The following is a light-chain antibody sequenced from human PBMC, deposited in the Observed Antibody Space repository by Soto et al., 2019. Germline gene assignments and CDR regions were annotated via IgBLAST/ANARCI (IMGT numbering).Light chain of an antibody. CDR2: DAS. Sequence: EIVLTQSPATLSLSPGERATLSCRASQTVSNSLAWYQQKPGQAPRLLIYDASNRATGIPVRFSGSGSGTDFTLPISSLEPEDFAVYYCQQRSNWPSTFGGGTKVEIK. V-gene: IGKV3-11*01. J-gene: IGKJ4*01. CDR1: QTVSNS. CDR3: QQRSNWPST.